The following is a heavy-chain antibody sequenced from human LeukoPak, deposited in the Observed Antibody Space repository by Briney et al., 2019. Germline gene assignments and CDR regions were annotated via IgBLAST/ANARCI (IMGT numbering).Heavy chain of an antibody. CDR1: GFTFSSYA. Sequence: GGSLRLSCAASGFTFSSYAMSWVRQAPGKGLEWVSAISGSGGSTYYADSVKGRFTISRDNSKNTLYLQMNSPRAEDTAVYYCAKDSDMPLGSSWYPYFDYWGQGTLVTVSS. V-gene: IGHV3-23*01. D-gene: IGHD6-13*01. J-gene: IGHJ4*02. CDR3: AKDSDMPLGSSWYPYFDY. CDR2: ISGSGGST.